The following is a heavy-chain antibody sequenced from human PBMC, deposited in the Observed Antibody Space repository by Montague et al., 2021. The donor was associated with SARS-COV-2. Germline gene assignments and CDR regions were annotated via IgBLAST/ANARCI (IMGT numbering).Heavy chain of an antibody. D-gene: IGHD4/OR15-4a*01. V-gene: IGHV4-4*07. Sequence: SETLSLTCSVSGGSITTYYWSWVRQPAGKGLEWIGRLSTSGSTNYNPSLKSRVTMSLDTSKNQVSLKLSSVTAADTAVYYCARDASSANSPANNWFDSWGQGTWSPSPQ. CDR2: LSTSGST. CDR3: ARDASSANSPANNWFDS. J-gene: IGHJ5*01. CDR1: GGSITTYY.